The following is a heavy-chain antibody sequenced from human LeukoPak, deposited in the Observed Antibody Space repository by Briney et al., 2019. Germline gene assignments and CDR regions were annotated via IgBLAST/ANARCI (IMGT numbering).Heavy chain of an antibody. CDR1: GFTFSNAW. D-gene: IGHD6-13*01. Sequence: GGSLRLSCAASGFTFSNAWMSWVRQAPGKGLEWVANIKQDGSEKYYVDSVKGRFTISRDNAKNSLYLQMNSLRAEDTAVYYCARDQKYSSSWGIWGQGTMVTVSS. J-gene: IGHJ3*02. V-gene: IGHV3-7*01. CDR3: ARDQKYSSSWGI. CDR2: IKQDGSEK.